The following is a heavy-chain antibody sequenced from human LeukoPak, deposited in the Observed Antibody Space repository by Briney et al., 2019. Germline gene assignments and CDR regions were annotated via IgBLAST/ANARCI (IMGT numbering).Heavy chain of an antibody. D-gene: IGHD3-16*02. V-gene: IGHV3-23*01. CDR2: ISGGGGST. Sequence: PGGSLRLSCAASGFTSDSHAMSWVRQAPGKGLEWVSAISGGGGSTYHADFVKGRFTISRDNSKNTLSLQMNSLRVEDTAVYYCARDQGYDYVWGSNRYGYWGQGTLVTVSS. J-gene: IGHJ4*02. CDR1: GFTSDSHA. CDR3: ARDQGYDYVWGSNRYGY.